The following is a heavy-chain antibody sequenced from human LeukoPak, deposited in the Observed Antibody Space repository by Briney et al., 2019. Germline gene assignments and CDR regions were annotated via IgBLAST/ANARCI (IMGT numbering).Heavy chain of an antibody. CDR3: ARVDDGSGWNFDS. Sequence: VGSLRLSCAASVFTFSGYSMNWVRQAPGKGLEWVSSISSTSSYIFYADSVKGRFTISRDNAKNSPYLQMNSLRAEDTAVYYCARVDDGSGWNFDSWGQGTLLPVVS. CDR2: ISSTSSYI. D-gene: IGHD6-19*01. CDR1: VFTFSGYS. V-gene: IGHV3-21*01. J-gene: IGHJ4*02.